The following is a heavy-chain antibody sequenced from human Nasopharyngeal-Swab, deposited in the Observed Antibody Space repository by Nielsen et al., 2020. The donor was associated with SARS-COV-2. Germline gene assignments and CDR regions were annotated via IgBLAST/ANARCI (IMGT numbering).Heavy chain of an antibody. CDR3: ARGVAAAGLDI. J-gene: IGHJ3*02. Sequence: SETQSLTCAVYGGSFSGYYWSWIRQPPGKGLEWIGEINHSGSTNYNPSLKSRVTISVDTSKNQFSLKLSSVTAADTAVYYCARGVAAAGLDIWGQGTMVTVSS. D-gene: IGHD6-13*01. CDR1: GGSFSGYY. CDR2: INHSGST. V-gene: IGHV4-34*01.